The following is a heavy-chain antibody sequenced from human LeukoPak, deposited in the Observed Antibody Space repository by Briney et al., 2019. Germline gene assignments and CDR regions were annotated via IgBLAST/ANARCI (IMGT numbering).Heavy chain of an antibody. CDR1: GFTVSSNY. V-gene: IGHV3-53*01. CDR2: IYSGGST. J-gene: IGHJ5*02. CDR3: ARAYSLRDWFDP. Sequence: GGSLRLSCAASGFTVSSNYMSWVRQAPGKGLEWVSVIYSGGSTYYADSVKGRFTISRDNSKNTLYLQMNSLRAEDTAVYYCARAYSLRDWFDPWGQGTLVTVSS. D-gene: IGHD2-15*01.